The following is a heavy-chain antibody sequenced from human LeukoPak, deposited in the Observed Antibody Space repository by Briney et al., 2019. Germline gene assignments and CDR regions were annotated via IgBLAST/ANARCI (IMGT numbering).Heavy chain of an antibody. Sequence: GGSLRLSCAASGFTFSTYAMSWVRQAPGKGLAWVSTISSNGANTYYADSVKGRFTISRDKSKNTLYLQMNSLRAEDTALYYCAKGVYSSSWDGFDIWGQGTTVTVSS. CDR1: GFTFSTYA. V-gene: IGHV3-23*01. CDR2: ISSNGANT. D-gene: IGHD6-13*01. CDR3: AKGVYSSSWDGFDI. J-gene: IGHJ3*02.